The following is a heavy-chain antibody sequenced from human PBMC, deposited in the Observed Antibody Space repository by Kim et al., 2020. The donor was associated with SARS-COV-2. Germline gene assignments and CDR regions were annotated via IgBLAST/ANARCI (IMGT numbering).Heavy chain of an antibody. D-gene: IGHD6-19*01. CDR1: GGSFSGYY. CDR2: INHSGST. J-gene: IGHJ4*02. V-gene: IGHV4-34*01. Sequence: SETLSLTCAVYGGSFSGYYWSWIRQPPGKGLEWIGEINHSGSTNYNPSLKSRVTISVDTSKNQFSLKLSSVTAADTAVYYCARTGSLPPPSIAVAGTQGGRFDYWGQGTLVTVSS. CDR3: ARTGSLPPPSIAVAGTQGGRFDY.